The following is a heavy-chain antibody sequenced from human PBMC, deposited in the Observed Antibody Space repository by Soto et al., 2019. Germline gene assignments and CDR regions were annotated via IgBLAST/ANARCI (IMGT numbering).Heavy chain of an antibody. Sequence: QVQLQESGPGLVKPSETLSLTCTVSGGSISSYYWSWIRQPPGKGLEWIGYIYYSGSTNYNPSLKSRVTISVDTSKHQFSLRLSSVTAADTAVYYCARRDSSGWYSYVDYWGQGTLVTVSS. CDR2: IYYSGST. J-gene: IGHJ4*02. CDR3: ARRDSSGWYSYVDY. CDR1: GGSISSYY. V-gene: IGHV4-59*08. D-gene: IGHD6-19*01.